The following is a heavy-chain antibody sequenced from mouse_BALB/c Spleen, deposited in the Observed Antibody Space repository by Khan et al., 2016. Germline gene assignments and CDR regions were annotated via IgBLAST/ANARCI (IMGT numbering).Heavy chain of an antibody. J-gene: IGHJ4*01. Sequence: EVQLQESGPGLVKPSQSLSLTCTVTGYSITSDYAWNWIRQFPGNKLEWMGYISYSGSTSYNPSLKSRISITRDTSENQFFLQLNSVTTEDTATYYCARFYYGSSYYYAMDYWGQGTSVTVSS. CDR2: ISYSGST. D-gene: IGHD1-1*01. V-gene: IGHV3-2*02. CDR3: ARFYYGSSYYYAMDY. CDR1: GYSITSDYA.